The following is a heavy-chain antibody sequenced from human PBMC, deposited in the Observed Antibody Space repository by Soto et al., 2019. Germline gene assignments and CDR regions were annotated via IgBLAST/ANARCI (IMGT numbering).Heavy chain of an antibody. D-gene: IGHD3-22*01. CDR3: ARRSLDYYDSSGPLFDAFDI. CDR2: IIPIFGTA. V-gene: IGHV1-69*13. Sequence: SVKVSCKASGGTFSSYAISWVRQAPGQGLEWMGGIIPIFGTANYAQKFQGRVTITADESTSTAYMELSSLRSEDTAVYYCARRSLDYYDSSGPLFDAFDIWGQGTMVTVSS. CDR1: GGTFSSYA. J-gene: IGHJ3*02.